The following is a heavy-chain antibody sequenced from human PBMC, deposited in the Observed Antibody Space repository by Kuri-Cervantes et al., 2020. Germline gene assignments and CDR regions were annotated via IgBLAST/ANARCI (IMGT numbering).Heavy chain of an antibody. Sequence: ASVKVSCKASGYTFTSYYMHWVRQAPGQGLEWMGWISAYNGNTNYAQKLQGRVTMTTDTSTSTAYMELRSLRSDDTAVYYCARTLGDYYYYYGMDVWGQGTTVTVSS. V-gene: IGHV1-18*04. CDR3: ARTLGDYYYYYGMDV. CDR1: GYTFTSYY. CDR2: ISAYNGNT. D-gene: IGHD4-17*01. J-gene: IGHJ6*02.